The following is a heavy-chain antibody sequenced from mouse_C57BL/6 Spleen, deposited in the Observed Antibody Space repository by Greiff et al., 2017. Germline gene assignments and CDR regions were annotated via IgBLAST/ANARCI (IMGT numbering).Heavy chain of an antibody. CDR2: IDPSDSYT. D-gene: IGHD1-2*01. J-gene: IGHJ2*01. V-gene: IGHV1-59*01. Sequence: QVQLQQPGAELVRPGTSVKLSCKASGYTFTSYWMHWVKQRPGQGLEWIGVIDPSDSYTNYNQKFKGKATLTVDTSSSTAYMQLSSLTSEDSAVYYCARETRTTAYYFDYWGQGTTLTVSS. CDR1: GYTFTSYW. CDR3: ARETRTTAYYFDY.